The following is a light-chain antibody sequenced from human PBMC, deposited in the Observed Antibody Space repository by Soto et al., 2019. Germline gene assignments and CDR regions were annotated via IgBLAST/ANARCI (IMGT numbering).Light chain of an antibody. CDR2: DNN. CDR1: SFNLGNNY. J-gene: IGLJ1*01. CDR3: GTWDSSLSDYV. Sequence: QAVLTHPPSVSAAPGHKVTISCSGSSFNLGNNYVSWYQQLPGTAPKLLIYDNNKRTSGTPDRVSASKSGTSATLGITGLQTGDEADYYCGTWDSSLSDYVFGTGTKVTVL. V-gene: IGLV1-51*01.